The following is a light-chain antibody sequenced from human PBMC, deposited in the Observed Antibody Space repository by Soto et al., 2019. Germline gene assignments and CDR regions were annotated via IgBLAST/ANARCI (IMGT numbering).Light chain of an antibody. CDR1: QSVSSY. CDR2: DAS. V-gene: IGKV3-11*01. Sequence: EIVLTQSPATLSLSPGERATLSCRASQSVSSYLAWYQQKPGHAPRLLIYDASNRATGIPARFSGSGSGTDVSLTISSLALEDFAGYSCQQRSNWPPMYTFGQGTKLEIK. J-gene: IGKJ2*01. CDR3: QQRSNWPPMYT.